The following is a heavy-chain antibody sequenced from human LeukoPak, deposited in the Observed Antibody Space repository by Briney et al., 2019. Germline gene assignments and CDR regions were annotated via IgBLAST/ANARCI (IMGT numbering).Heavy chain of an antibody. CDR1: GFTFSSYS. D-gene: IGHD3-16*01. V-gene: IGHV3-21*04. Sequence: GGSLRLSCAASGFTFSSYSMNWVRQAPGKGLEWVSSLSSSSSYIDYADSVKGRFTISRDNAKNTVFLQMGSLRADDTAMYYCARAGELRYMDVWGKGTAVTVSS. CDR3: ARAGELRYMDV. CDR2: LSSSSSYI. J-gene: IGHJ6*03.